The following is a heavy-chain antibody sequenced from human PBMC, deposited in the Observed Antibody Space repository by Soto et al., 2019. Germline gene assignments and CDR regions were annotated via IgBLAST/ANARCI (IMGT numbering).Heavy chain of an antibody. J-gene: IGHJ4*02. V-gene: IGHV1-8*01. CDR3: SRDLAGRIDY. CDR2: MNPNSGNT. CDR1: GYTFTSYD. D-gene: IGHD6-25*01. Sequence: QVQLVQSGAEVKKPGASVKVSCKASGYTFTSYDINWVRQATGHGLEWMGWMNPNSGNTGYAQKFQGRVTRTRNTTISTAYMELSSQRSEDTAVYYFSRDLAGRIDYWGQGTLVTVSS.